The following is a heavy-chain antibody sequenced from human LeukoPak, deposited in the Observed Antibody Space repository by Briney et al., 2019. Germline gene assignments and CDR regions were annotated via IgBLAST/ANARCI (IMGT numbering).Heavy chain of an antibody. J-gene: IGHJ4*02. Sequence: ASVKVSCKASGGTFSTYAISWVRQAPGQGLEWIGGIIPIFGSASYAQNFQGRVTITADESTNTAYMEVSSLRSEDTAVYYCARDRRGCSGGSCYSADYWGQGTLVTVSS. V-gene: IGHV1-69*01. CDR3: ARDRRGCSGGSCYSADY. CDR1: GGTFSTYA. D-gene: IGHD2-15*01. CDR2: IIPIFGSA.